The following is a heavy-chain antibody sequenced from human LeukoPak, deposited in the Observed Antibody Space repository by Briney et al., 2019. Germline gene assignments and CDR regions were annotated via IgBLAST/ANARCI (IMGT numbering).Heavy chain of an antibody. CDR2: ISSSTNYI. J-gene: IGHJ4*02. CDR1: GFTFSSYS. Sequence: AGGSLRLSCAASGFTFSSYSMNWVRQAPGKGLEWVSSISSSTNYIYYADSEKGRFTVSRDNAKNSLYLQMNSLRAEDTAVYFCAREMAAGTFDYWGQGALVTVSS. D-gene: IGHD5-24*01. V-gene: IGHV3-21*01. CDR3: AREMAAGTFDY.